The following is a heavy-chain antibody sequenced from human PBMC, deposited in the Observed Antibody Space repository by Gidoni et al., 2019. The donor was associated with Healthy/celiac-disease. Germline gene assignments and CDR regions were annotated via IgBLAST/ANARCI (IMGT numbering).Heavy chain of an antibody. J-gene: IGHJ3*02. Sequence: QVQLQESCPGLVKPSETLSLTCTVPGGSICSYYWSWIRQPPGKGLERIGYIYYSGSTNYNPSLKSRVTISVDTSKNQFSLKLSSVTAADTAVYYCASTEYYYDSSGFEGAFDIWGQGTMVTVSS. V-gene: IGHV4-59*01. CDR3: ASTEYYYDSSGFEGAFDI. D-gene: IGHD3-22*01. CDR1: GGSICSYY. CDR2: IYYSGST.